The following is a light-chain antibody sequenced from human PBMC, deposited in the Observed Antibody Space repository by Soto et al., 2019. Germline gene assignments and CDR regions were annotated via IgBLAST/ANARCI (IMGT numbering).Light chain of an antibody. CDR3: QNYITSLTT. V-gene: IGKV3-20*01. CDR2: GAS. J-gene: IGKJ1*01. Sequence: ALTQSPGTLSLSPGDRAALSCGADQSVTSNYLAWYQQKPGQPPRLLIYGASRRATGIPDRFIGSGSGTDVTLTISSLEPEDVAVYYCQNYITSLTTCGQGTKVDIK. CDR1: QSVTSNY.